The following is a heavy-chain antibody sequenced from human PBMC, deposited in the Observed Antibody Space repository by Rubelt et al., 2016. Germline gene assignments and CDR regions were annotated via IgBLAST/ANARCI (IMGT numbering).Heavy chain of an antibody. Sequence: QVQLVESGGGVVQPGRSLRLSCAASGFTFSSYGMHWVRQAPGKGLEWVAVIWYDGSNKYYADSVKGRFTISRENSKTTLDLQMNSRRAEDTAVYYCARDRAGSSSWYPVFGAFDIWGQGTMVTVSS. V-gene: IGHV3-33*01. D-gene: IGHD6-13*01. J-gene: IGHJ3*02. CDR2: IWYDGSNK. CDR3: ARDRAGSSSWYPVFGAFDI. CDR1: GFTFSSYG.